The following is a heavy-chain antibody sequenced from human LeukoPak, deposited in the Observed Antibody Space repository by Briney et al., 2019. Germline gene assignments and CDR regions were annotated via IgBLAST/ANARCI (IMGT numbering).Heavy chain of an antibody. CDR3: AKEDQSRGSTSCVDY. Sequence: GGSLRLSCAASGFTVSTNYMTWVRQAPGKGLEWVSVVYSGGNIYYADSVKGRFTISRDNSKNTLYLQMNSLRAEDTAVYYCAKEDQSRGSTSCVDYWGQGTLVTASS. V-gene: IGHV3-66*01. CDR2: VYSGGNI. CDR1: GFTVSTNY. D-gene: IGHD2-2*01. J-gene: IGHJ4*02.